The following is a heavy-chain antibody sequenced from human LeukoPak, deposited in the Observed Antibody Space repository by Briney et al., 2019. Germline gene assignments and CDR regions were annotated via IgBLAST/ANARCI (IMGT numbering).Heavy chain of an antibody. CDR2: MYPGDSDT. D-gene: IGHD6-13*01. J-gene: IGHJ4*02. CDR3: ARHGAGYSSSWSPGDY. V-gene: IGHV5-51*01. Sequence: GESLKISCKGSGYSFTSYWIGWVRQMPGKGLEWMGIMYPGDSDTRYSPSFQGQVTISADKSISTAYLQWSSLKASDTAMYYCARHGAGYSSSWSPGDYWGQGTLVTISS. CDR1: GYSFTSYW.